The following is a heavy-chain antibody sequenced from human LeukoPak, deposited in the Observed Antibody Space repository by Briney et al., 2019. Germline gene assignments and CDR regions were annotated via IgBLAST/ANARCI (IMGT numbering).Heavy chain of an antibody. CDR2: IYYSGST. CDR3: ARRRGSGYYRPEDRGGADDAFDI. D-gene: IGHD3-22*01. Sequence: SETLSLTCTVSGGSISSYYWSWIRQPPGKGLEWIGYIYYSGSTNYNPSLKSRVTISVDTSKNQYSLKLSSVTAADAAVYYCARRRGSGYYRPEDRGGADDAFDIWGQGTMVTVSS. V-gene: IGHV4-59*08. J-gene: IGHJ3*02. CDR1: GGSISSYY.